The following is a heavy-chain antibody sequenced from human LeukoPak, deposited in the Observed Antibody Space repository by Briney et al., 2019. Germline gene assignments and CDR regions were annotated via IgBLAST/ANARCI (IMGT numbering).Heavy chain of an antibody. D-gene: IGHD1-26*01. Sequence: SETLSLTCAVYGGSFSGYYWSWIRQPPGKGLEWIGEINHSGSTNYNPSLKSRVTISVDTSKNQFSLKLSSVTAADTAVYYCARSSSGSYFEEDEWGWFDPWGQGTLVTVSS. J-gene: IGHJ5*02. CDR3: ARSSSGSYFEEDEWGWFDP. V-gene: IGHV4-34*01. CDR1: GGSFSGYY. CDR2: INHSGST.